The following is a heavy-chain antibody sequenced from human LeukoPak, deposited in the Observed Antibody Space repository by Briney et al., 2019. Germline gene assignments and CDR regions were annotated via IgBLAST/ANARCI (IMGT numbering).Heavy chain of an antibody. Sequence: QPGGSLRLSCAASGFTFSNYGMHWVRQAPGKGLEWVALVSYDGSNQYYADSVKGRFTISRDNSKNMLYLQMNSLSTEDTAVYYCARDPSLRTTLDYWGQGTLVTVSS. J-gene: IGHJ4*02. D-gene: IGHD1-1*01. CDR1: GFTFSNYG. CDR3: ARDPSLRTTLDY. V-gene: IGHV3-30*03. CDR2: VSYDGSNQ.